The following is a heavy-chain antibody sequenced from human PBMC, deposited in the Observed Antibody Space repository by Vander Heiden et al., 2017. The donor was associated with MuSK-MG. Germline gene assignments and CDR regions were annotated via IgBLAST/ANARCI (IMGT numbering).Heavy chain of an antibody. CDR1: GGSFSGYY. D-gene: IGHD5-12*01. Sequence: HVQLQQWGAVLLQPSETLSRNCAVYGGSFSGYYWSWLRQPPGKGLEWIGQINHSGRTNYNPAHKSRVTISVDTSKNQLSRKLSSVTAADTSVYYSSRVDDGATLYYFGDWGQGTMVTVYS. CDR3: SRVDDGATLYYFGD. V-gene: IGHV4-34*01. J-gene: IGHJ4*02. CDR2: INHSGRT.